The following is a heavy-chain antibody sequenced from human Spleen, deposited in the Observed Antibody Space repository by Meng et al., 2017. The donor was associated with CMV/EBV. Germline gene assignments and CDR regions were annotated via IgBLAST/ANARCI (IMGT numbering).Heavy chain of an antibody. Sequence: ASVKVSCKASGYTFTGYYMHWVRQAPGQGLEWMGGINPKSGSTNCAQKFQGRVTMPMDTSSSTAHMELSNPRSDDPAVYYCPRVHIAAAGYYYNGMDVWGQGTTVTVSS. J-gene: IGHJ6*02. D-gene: IGHD6-13*01. V-gene: IGHV1-2*02. CDR2: INPKSGST. CDR3: PRVHIAAAGYYYNGMDV. CDR1: GYTFTGYY.